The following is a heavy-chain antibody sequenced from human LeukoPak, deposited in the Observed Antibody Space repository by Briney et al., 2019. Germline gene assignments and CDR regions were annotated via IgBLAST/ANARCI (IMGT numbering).Heavy chain of an antibody. Sequence: GGSLRLSCAASGFTFNSFAMSWVRQAPGKGLEWVSHISGSGGITNYADSVKGRFTISRDNSKNTLYLQMNSLRAEDTAVYYCARPRYCSGGSCYHAFDIWGQGTMVTVSS. CDR1: GFTFNSFA. CDR3: ARPRYCSGGSCYHAFDI. CDR2: ISGSGGIT. D-gene: IGHD2-15*01. V-gene: IGHV3-23*01. J-gene: IGHJ3*02.